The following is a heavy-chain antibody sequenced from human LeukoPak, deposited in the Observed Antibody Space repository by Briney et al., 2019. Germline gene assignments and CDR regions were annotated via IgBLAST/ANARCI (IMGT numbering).Heavy chain of an antibody. D-gene: IGHD3-9*01. J-gene: IGHJ4*02. Sequence: ASVKVSCKASGYTFTSYGISWVRQAPGQGLEWMGWISAYNGKTNYAQKLQGRVTMTTDTSTSTAYMELRSLRSDDTAVYYCARDLQRMYFDWLFEKTDYFDYWGQGTLVTVSS. V-gene: IGHV1-18*01. CDR3: ARDLQRMYFDWLFEKTDYFDY. CDR2: ISAYNGKT. CDR1: GYTFTSYG.